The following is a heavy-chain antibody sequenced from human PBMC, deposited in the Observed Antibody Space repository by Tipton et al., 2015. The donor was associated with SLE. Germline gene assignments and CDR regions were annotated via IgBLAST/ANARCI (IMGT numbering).Heavy chain of an antibody. J-gene: IGHJ2*01. V-gene: IGHV4-61*02. CDR3: AKTLAGATPGRYQSYWYFDL. D-gene: IGHD1-1*01. CDR1: GGAISSGGYS. CDR2: IFPSGKT. Sequence: TLSLTCTVSGGAISSGGYSWSWIRQPAGEGLEWVGRIFPSGKTVYNPPPKSRVTISMELPNNQFSVNLSSGTASDTAVYYCAKTLAGATPGRYQSYWYFDLWGRGLRVIVSS.